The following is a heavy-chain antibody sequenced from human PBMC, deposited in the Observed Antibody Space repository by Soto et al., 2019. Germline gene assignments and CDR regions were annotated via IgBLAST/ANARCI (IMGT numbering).Heavy chain of an antibody. V-gene: IGHV4-31*03. CDR3: ARYVVGDYYGSRSYIPPNWFDP. CDR1: GGSISSGGYY. D-gene: IGHD3-10*01. J-gene: IGHJ5*02. Sequence: PSETLSLTCTVSGGSISSGGYYWSWIRQHPGKGLEWIGYIYYSGSTYYNPSLKSRVTISVDTSKNQFSLKLSSVTAADTAVYYCARYVVGDYYGSRSYIPPNWFDPWGQGTLVPVSS. CDR2: IYYSGST.